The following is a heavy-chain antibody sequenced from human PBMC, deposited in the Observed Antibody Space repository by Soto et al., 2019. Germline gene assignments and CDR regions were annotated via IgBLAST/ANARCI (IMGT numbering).Heavy chain of an antibody. V-gene: IGHV4-39*01. CDR2: IYYSGTT. CDR3: ARQTRYFTSTNCYSSWFDP. D-gene: IGHD2-2*01. J-gene: IGHJ5*02. Sequence: SETLSLTCTVSGGSLSSSSYYWGWIRQPPGKGLEWLGSIYYSGTTYYNPSLKSRVTISVDTTTTQFSLKLSSVTAADTAVYYCARQTRYFTSTNCYSSWFDPWGQGTLVTVSS. CDR1: GGSLSSSSYY.